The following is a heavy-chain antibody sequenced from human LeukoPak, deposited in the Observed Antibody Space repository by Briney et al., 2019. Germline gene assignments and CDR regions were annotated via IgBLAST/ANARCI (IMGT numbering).Heavy chain of an antibody. CDR2: ISTSSNYI. Sequence: GGSLRLSCAASGFTFNSYSMNWVRQAPGKGLEWVSSISTSSNYIYYADSVKGRFTISRDNAKNSLYLQMNSLRAEDTALYYCAKGFCSSTSCFYYYYMDVWGKGTTVTVSS. CDR1: GFTFNSYS. J-gene: IGHJ6*03. CDR3: AKGFCSSTSCFYYYYMDV. D-gene: IGHD2-2*01. V-gene: IGHV3-21*04.